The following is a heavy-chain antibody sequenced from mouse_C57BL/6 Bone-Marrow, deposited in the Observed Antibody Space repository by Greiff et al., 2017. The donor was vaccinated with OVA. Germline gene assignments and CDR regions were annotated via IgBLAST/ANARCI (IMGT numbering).Heavy chain of an antibody. CDR1: GFTFSSYA. J-gene: IGHJ2*01. V-gene: IGHV5-4*01. D-gene: IGHD2-1*01. CDR3: ARDRGGNYD. CDR2: ISDGGSYT. Sequence: EVKLMESGGGLVKPGGSLKLSCAASGFTFSSYAMSWVRQTPEKRLEWVATISDGGSYTYYPDNVKGRFTISRDNAKNNQYLQMSHLKSEDTAMYYCARDRGGNYDWGQGTTLTVSS.